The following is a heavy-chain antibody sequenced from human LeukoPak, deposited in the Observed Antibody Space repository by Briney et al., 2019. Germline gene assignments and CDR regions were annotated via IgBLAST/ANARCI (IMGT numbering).Heavy chain of an antibody. V-gene: IGHV3-66*01. Sequence: GGSLRLSCAASGFTFDDYGMSWVRQAPGKGLEWVSVIYSGGSTYYADSVKGRFTISRDNSKNTLYLQMNSLRAEDTAVYYCASSPYSSSYIDYWGQGTLVTVSS. CDR3: ASSPYSSSYIDY. CDR1: GFTFDDYG. J-gene: IGHJ4*02. D-gene: IGHD6-13*01. CDR2: IYSGGST.